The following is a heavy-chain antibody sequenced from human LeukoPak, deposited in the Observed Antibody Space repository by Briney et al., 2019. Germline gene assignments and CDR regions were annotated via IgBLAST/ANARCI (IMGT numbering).Heavy chain of an antibody. J-gene: IGHJ6*03. D-gene: IGHD3-10*01. V-gene: IGHV4-39*02. CDR3: ARDGSYGYYYYYMDV. CDR1: GVSIRSTSYY. CDR2: IYFSGNT. Sequence: SETLSLTCTVSGVSIRSTSYYWGWIRQPPGKGLEWIGSIYFSGNTYYNPSLKTRVTISIDTSKNQFSLKLSSVTAADTAVYYCARDGSYGYYYYYMDVWGKGTTVTISS.